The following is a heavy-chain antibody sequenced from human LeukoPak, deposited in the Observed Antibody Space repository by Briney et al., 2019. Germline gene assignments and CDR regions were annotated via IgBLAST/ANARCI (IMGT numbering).Heavy chain of an antibody. J-gene: IGHJ4*02. D-gene: IGHD4-17*01. CDR3: AKVPDYGDFIFDY. Sequence: GGSLRLSCAASGFTFDDYAMHWVRQAPGKGLEWVSLISGDGTRTYYADSVKGRFTISRDNSENSLYLQMNSLRTADTALYYCAKVPDYGDFIFDYWGQGTLVTVSS. CDR2: ISGDGTRT. CDR1: GFTFDDYA. V-gene: IGHV3-43*02.